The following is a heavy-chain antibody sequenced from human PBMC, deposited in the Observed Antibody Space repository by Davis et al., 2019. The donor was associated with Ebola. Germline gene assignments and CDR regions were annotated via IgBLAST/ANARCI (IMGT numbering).Heavy chain of an antibody. CDR1: GGSISSSSYY. D-gene: IGHD6-6*01. CDR2: IYYSGST. V-gene: IGHV4-39*01. J-gene: IGHJ6*02. CDR3: ARQSIAARYYGMDV. Sequence: MPSETLSLTCTASGGSISSSSYYWGWIRQPPGKGLEWIGSIYYSGSTYYNPSLKSRVTISVDTSKNQFSLKLSSVTAADTAVYYCARQSIAARYYGMDVWGQGTTVTVSS.